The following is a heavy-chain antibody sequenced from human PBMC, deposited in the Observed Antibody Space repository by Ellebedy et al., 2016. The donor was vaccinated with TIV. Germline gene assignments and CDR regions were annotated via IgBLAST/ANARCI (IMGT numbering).Heavy chain of an antibody. CDR1: GGSISSSSYY. D-gene: IGHD6-13*01. J-gene: IGHJ5*02. Sequence: GSLRLSCTVSGGSISSSSYYWGWIRQPPGKGLEWIGSSYYSGSTYYNPSLKSRVTISVDTSKNQFSLKLSSVTAADTAVYYCARAIRIAAAGTRSWFDPWGQGTLVTVSS. V-gene: IGHV4-39*07. CDR2: SYYSGST. CDR3: ARAIRIAAAGTRSWFDP.